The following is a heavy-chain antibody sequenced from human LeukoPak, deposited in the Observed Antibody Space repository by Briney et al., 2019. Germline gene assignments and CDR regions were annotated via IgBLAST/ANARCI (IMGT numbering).Heavy chain of an antibody. CDR2: INGGNGDA. Sequence: ASVKVSCKTSGYTFTSYGMHWVRQAPGQRLEWMGWINGGNGDAKYSQKFQGRVTIIRDTSASTAYMELSSLRSEDTAVYYCARPSRWLQYLYFDYWGQGTLVTVSS. CDR3: ARPSRWLQYLYFDY. J-gene: IGHJ4*02. D-gene: IGHD5-24*01. CDR1: GYTFTSYG. V-gene: IGHV1-3*01.